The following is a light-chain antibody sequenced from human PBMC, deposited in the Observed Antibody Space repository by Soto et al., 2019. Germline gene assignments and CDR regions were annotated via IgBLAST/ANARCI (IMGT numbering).Light chain of an antibody. J-gene: IGKJ2*01. Sequence: DIVLTQSPATLSLSPGERATLSCRASQSVSTYLAWYQQKPGQAPRLLIHDASKRAAGIPARFSGSGSGRDFTLTISSLEPEDFAVYHCQQRSNWQTFGQGTKLEIK. CDR3: QQRSNWQT. V-gene: IGKV3-11*02. CDR1: QSVSTY. CDR2: DAS.